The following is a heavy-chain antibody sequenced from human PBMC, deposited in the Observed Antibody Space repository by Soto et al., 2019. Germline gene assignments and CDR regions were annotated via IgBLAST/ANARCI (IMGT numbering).Heavy chain of an antibody. V-gene: IGHV4-59*08. J-gene: IGHJ4*02. CDR2: IYYSGST. CDR1: GGSISRYY. D-gene: IGHD5-12*01. Sequence: TSETLSLTWTVSGGSISRYYWSWIRQPPGKGLEWIGYIYYSGSTNYNPSLKSRVTISVDTSKNQFSLKLSSVTAADTAVYYCARRGSGYDDFDYWGQGTLVTVSS. CDR3: ARRGSGYDDFDY.